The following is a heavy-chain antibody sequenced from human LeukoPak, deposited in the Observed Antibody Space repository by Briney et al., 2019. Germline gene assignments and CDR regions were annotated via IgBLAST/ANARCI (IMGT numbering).Heavy chain of an antibody. CDR3: SRTHGTLTGTGFDY. D-gene: IGHD1-20*01. Sequence: GGSLSLFCGPSVFTQCSLPMMGVRQAPGKGLEWVSSISSSSRSIFYADSVRGRFTTSRDNTSKSLFLQMNRAEDTDVDVYDRSRTHGTLTGTGFDYWGQGTLVTVSS. V-gene: IGHV3-21*01. CDR1: VFTQCSLP. CDR2: ISSSSRSI. J-gene: IGHJ4*02.